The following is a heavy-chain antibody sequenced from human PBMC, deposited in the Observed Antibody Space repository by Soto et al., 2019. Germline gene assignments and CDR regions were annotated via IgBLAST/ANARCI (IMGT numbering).Heavy chain of an antibody. CDR1: GFTFSSYG. CDR3: ARETYYYDSSGYSAFDI. J-gene: IGHJ3*02. D-gene: IGHD3-22*01. V-gene: IGHV3-33*01. Sequence: GGSLRLSCAASGFTFSSYGMHWVRQAPGKGLEWVAVIWYDGSNKYYADSVKGRFTISRDNSKNTLYLQMNSLRAEDTAVYYCARETYYYDSSGYSAFDIWGQGTMVTVSS. CDR2: IWYDGSNK.